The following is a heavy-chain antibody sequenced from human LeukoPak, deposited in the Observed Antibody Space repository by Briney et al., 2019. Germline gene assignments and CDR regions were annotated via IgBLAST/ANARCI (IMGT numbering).Heavy chain of an antibody. V-gene: IGHV1-69*05. CDR1: GGTFSSYA. Sequence: SVKVSCKASGGTFSSYAISWVRQAPGQGLEWMGRIIPIFGTANYAQKFQGRVTITTDESTSTAYMELSSLRSEDTAVYYCAREGAGYSSSWYEGDWGQGTLVTVSS. CDR3: AREGAGYSSSWYEGD. J-gene: IGHJ4*02. CDR2: IIPIFGTA. D-gene: IGHD6-13*01.